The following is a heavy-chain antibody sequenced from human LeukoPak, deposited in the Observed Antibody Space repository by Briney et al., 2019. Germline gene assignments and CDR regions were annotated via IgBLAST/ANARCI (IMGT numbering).Heavy chain of an antibody. J-gene: IGHJ6*02. CDR3: AKEYCSGDNCQLYGMDV. D-gene: IGHD2-15*01. CDR1: GFTFTNYS. V-gene: IGHV3-23*01. Sequence: PGGSLRLSCAASGFTFTNYSMTWVHQAPGKWLEWVSCISGRGGTAYYADSVNGRFTISRDNSKNTMYLQMSSLRAEDTAIYYCAKEYCSGDNCQLYGMDVCGQGKTVTVS. CDR2: ISGRGGTA.